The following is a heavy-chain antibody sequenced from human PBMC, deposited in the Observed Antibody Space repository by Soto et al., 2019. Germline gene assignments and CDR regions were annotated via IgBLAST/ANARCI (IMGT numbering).Heavy chain of an antibody. J-gene: IGHJ6*03. CDR1: GFTFSSYA. Sequence: EVQLLDSGGGLVQPGGSLRLSCAASGFTFSSYAMSWVRQAPGQGLEWVSAISGSGGSTYYADSVKDRFTISRDNSKNTLYRPMNSLRAADTAVYYCAKASAIFYYYYYMDVWGKGTTVTVSS. CDR2: ISGSGGST. CDR3: AKASAIFYYYYYMDV. V-gene: IGHV3-23*01. D-gene: IGHD3-3*01.